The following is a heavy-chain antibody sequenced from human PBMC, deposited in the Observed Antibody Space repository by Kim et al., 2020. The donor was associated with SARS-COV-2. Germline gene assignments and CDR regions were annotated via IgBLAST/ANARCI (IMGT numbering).Heavy chain of an antibody. CDR3: AKCLGYDFWSGYYYYYYGMDV. V-gene: IGHV3-23*01. D-gene: IGHD3-3*01. CDR2: ISGSGGST. CDR1: GFTFSSYA. J-gene: IGHJ6*02. Sequence: GGSLRLSCAASGFTFSSYAMSWVRQAPGKGLEWVSAISGSGGSTYYADSVKGRFTISRDNSKNTLYLQMNSLRAEDTAVHYCAKCLGYDFWSGYYYYYYGMDVWGQGTTVTVSS.